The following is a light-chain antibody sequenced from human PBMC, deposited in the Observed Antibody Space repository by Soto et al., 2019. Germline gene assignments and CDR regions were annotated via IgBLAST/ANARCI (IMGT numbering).Light chain of an antibody. Sequence: EIVMTQSPATLSVSLGERATLSCRASQSVGSNLAWYQQKPGQAPRLLMYGASTRATGVPARFSGSGSGAEFTLTISSLQSEDFAVYYCPQYNNRPPWTFGQGTNVEIE. CDR2: GAS. CDR3: PQYNNRPPWT. J-gene: IGKJ1*01. V-gene: IGKV3-15*01. CDR1: QSVGSN.